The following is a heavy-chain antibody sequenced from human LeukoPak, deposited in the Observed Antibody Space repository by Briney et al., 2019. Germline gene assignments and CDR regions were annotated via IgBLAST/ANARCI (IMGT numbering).Heavy chain of an antibody. Sequence: ASVQVSCKVSGYTLTELSMHGVRQAPGKGLEWMGGFDPEDGETIYARKFQGRVTMTEDTSTDTAYMELSSLRSEDTAVYYCAGSHGEVIDYWGQGTLVTVSS. CDR1: GYTLTELS. D-gene: IGHD1-26*01. CDR3: AGSHGEVIDY. V-gene: IGHV1-24*01. J-gene: IGHJ4*02. CDR2: FDPEDGET.